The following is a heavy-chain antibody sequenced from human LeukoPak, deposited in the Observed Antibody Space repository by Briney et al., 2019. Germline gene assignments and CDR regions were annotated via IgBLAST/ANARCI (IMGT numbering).Heavy chain of an antibody. CDR3: ARAYYYGSGTNDY. J-gene: IGHJ4*02. V-gene: IGHV1-8*01. CDR2: MNPNSGNT. D-gene: IGHD3-10*01. Sequence: ASVKVSCKASGCTFTSYDINWVRQATGQGLEWMGWMNPNSGNTGYAQKFQGRVTMTRNTSISTAYMELSSLRSDDTAVYYCARAYYYGSGTNDYWGQGTLVTVSS. CDR1: GCTFTSYD.